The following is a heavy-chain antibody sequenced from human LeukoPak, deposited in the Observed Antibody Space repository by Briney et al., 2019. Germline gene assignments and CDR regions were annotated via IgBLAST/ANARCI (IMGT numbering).Heavy chain of an antibody. J-gene: IGHJ6*02. D-gene: IGHD5-18*01. CDR1: GYTFTSYY. CDR3: AREYTAMVWGYGMDV. V-gene: IGHV1-46*01. CDR2: INPSGGST. Sequence: ASVKVSCKASGYTFTSYYMHWVRQAPGQGLEWMGIINPSGGSTSYTQKFQGRVTMTTDTSTSTAYMELRSLRSDDTAVYYCAREYTAMVWGYGMDVWGQGTTVTVSS.